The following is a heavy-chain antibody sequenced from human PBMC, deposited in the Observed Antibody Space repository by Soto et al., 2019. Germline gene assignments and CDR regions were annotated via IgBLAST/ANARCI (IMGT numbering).Heavy chain of an antibody. CDR1: GGSLRGSY. Sequence: QVHLQQWGAGLLKPSETLSLTCGDYGGSLRGSYWSWIRQPPGKALEWIGKVTHSGSTTFNPSLKSRVSVSVDTSDNQSSLKLTSVTAADTAVYYCARGHIPVYGPVPDYFDSWGQGTLVTVSS. V-gene: IGHV4-34*02. CDR2: VTHSGST. D-gene: IGHD2-21*01. J-gene: IGHJ4*02. CDR3: ARGHIPVYGPVPDYFDS.